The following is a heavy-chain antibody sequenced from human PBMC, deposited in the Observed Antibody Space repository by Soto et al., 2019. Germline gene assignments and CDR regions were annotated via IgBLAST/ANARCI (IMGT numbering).Heavy chain of an antibody. V-gene: IGHV1-3*01. CDR3: ARGAGYCGGDCWNDYYYAMDV. CDR1: GDIFTDYA. Sequence: QAPLVQSGAEVKEPGAPVKVSCKASGDIFTDYAMHWVRQAPGQRLEWIGWINVGNDNTKYSQNFQARVTITRDTSASTAYMDLSSLRSEDTAVYYCARGAGYCGGDCWNDYYYAMDVWGQGTTVTVSS. D-gene: IGHD2-21*02. CDR2: INVGNDNT. J-gene: IGHJ6*02.